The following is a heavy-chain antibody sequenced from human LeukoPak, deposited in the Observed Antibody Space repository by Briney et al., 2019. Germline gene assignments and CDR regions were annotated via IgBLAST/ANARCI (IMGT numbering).Heavy chain of an antibody. J-gene: IGHJ4*02. V-gene: IGHV1-8*01. D-gene: IGHD2-15*01. CDR3: ARGDLVVVAATDY. CDR2: MNPNSGNT. CDR1: GYTLPRFD. Sequence: ASVKFSCKASGYTLPRFDINWVRQATGQRLEWMGWMNPNSGNTGYAQKLQGRVTMTTDTSTSTAYMELRGLRSDDTAVYYCARGDLVVVAATDYWGQGTLVTVSS.